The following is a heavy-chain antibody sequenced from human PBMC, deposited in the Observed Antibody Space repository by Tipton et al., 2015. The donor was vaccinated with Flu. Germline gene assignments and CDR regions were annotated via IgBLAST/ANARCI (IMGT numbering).Heavy chain of an antibody. Sequence: QMQLVQSGAEVKKPGSSVKVSCKASGGTFSSYAISWVRQAPGQGLEWMGRIIPILGIANYAQKFQGRVTITADKSTSTAYMELSSLRSEDAAVYYCAGERACSSTSCYFEVQWFAPWGQGTLVTVSS. CDR3: AGERACSSTSCYFEVQWFAP. V-gene: IGHV1-69*09. J-gene: IGHJ5*02. D-gene: IGHD2-2*01. CDR2: IIPILGIA. CDR1: GGTFSSYA.